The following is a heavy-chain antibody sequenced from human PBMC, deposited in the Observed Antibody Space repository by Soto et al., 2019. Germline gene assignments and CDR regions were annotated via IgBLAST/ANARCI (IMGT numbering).Heavy chain of an antibody. CDR3: ARLYNWNYFGWFDP. CDR1: GFTFSSYW. Sequence: GSLRLSCAASGFTFSSYWMHWVRQAPGKGLVRVSRINSDGSSTSYADSVKGRFTSSRDNAKNTLYLQMNSLRAEDTAVYYCARLYNWNYFGWFDPWGQGTLVTVSS. D-gene: IGHD1-7*01. J-gene: IGHJ5*02. V-gene: IGHV3-74*01. CDR2: INSDGSST.